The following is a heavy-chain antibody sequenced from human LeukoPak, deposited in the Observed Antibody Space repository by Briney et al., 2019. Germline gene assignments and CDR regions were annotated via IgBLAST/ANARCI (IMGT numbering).Heavy chain of an antibody. CDR2: IYSGGTT. CDR3: ARDSDILASDAFDI. D-gene: IGHD3-9*01. J-gene: IGHJ3*02. V-gene: IGHV3-66*01. CDR1: GFTVSSNY. Sequence: GGSLRLSCAASGFTVSSNYMTWVRQAPGKGLEWVSVIYSGGTTYYADSVKGRFTISRDNSKNTLYLQMNTLRAEDTAVYYCARDSDILASDAFDIWGQGTMVTVSS.